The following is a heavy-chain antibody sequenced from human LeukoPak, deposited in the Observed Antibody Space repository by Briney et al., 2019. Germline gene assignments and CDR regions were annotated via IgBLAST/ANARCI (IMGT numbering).Heavy chain of an antibody. J-gene: IGHJ4*02. Sequence: SETLSLPCTVSGGSISSGSYYWSWIRQPAGKGLEWIGYIYYSGSTNYNPSLKSRVTISVDTSKNQFSLKLSSVTAADTAVYYCARSGTTYYYGSGLFFWGQGTLVTVSS. D-gene: IGHD3-10*01. CDR2: IYYSGST. CDR3: ARSGTTYYYGSGLFF. V-gene: IGHV4-61*10. CDR1: GGSISSGSYY.